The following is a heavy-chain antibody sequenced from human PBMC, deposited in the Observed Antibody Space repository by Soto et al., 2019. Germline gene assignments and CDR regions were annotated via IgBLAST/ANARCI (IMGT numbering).Heavy chain of an antibody. Sequence: EVQLVESGGGLVKPGGSLRLSCAASGFTFSSSAISWVRQAPGKGLEWVSLISGSGGTTFYADSVKGRFTMSRDNSKNTLYVQMNSLRAEDTAIYYCAMGLAAAGPFDYWGQGTLVTVSP. D-gene: IGHD6-13*01. J-gene: IGHJ4*02. CDR1: GFTFSSSA. V-gene: IGHV3-23*04. CDR3: AMGLAAAGPFDY. CDR2: ISGSGGTT.